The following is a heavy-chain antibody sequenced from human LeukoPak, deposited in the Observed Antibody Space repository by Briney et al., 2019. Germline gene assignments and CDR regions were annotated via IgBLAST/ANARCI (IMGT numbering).Heavy chain of an antibody. D-gene: IGHD1-26*01. Sequence: GGSLRLSCAASGFTFSSYSMNWVRQAPGKGLEWVSFISSSRSYIYYADSVKGRFTISRDNAKNSLYLQMNSLRAEDTAVYYCARALRGVGPPARIDYWGQGTLVTVSS. CDR1: GFTFSSYS. CDR2: ISSSRSYI. V-gene: IGHV3-21*01. CDR3: ARALRGVGPPARIDY. J-gene: IGHJ4*02.